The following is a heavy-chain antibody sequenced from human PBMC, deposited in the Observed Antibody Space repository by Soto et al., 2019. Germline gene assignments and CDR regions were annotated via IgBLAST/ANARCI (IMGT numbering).Heavy chain of an antibody. CDR2: IYHSGST. CDR1: GGSISSSNW. V-gene: IGHV4-4*02. Sequence: SETLSLTCAVSGGSISSSNWWSWVRQPPGKGLEWIGEIYHSGSTNYNPSLKSRVTISVDKSKNQFSLKLSSVTAADTAVYYCARDFGSGYNWFXPWGQGTLVTVSS. D-gene: IGHD2-15*01. J-gene: IGHJ5*02. CDR3: ARDFGSGYNWFXP.